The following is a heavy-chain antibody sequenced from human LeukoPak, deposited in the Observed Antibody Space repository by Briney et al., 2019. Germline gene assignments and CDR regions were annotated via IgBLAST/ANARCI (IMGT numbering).Heavy chain of an antibody. CDR1: GGSFSSGSYY. J-gene: IGHJ4*03. CDR2: LHTSGNT. D-gene: IGHD3-16*01. Sequence: SETLSLTCTMSGGSFSSGSYYWTWIRRPAGKGLEWIGRLHTSGNTNYNPSLKNRVTISVDTSKNQMSLRMKSVTRADTAVYYCARMEVGGPFDSWGQGTLVTVSS. CDR3: ARMEVGGPFDS. V-gene: IGHV4-61*02.